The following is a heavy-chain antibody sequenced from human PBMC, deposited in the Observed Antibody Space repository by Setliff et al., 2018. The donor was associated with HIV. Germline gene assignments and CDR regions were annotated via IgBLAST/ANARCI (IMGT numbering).Heavy chain of an antibody. D-gene: IGHD5-18*01. Sequence: PGGSLRLSCAASGFTFDDYGMSWVRQAPGKGLEWVSDINWNDGSIGYADSVKGRFTISRDNAKNSLYLQMNSLRAEDTAVYYCARVAETRGYSYDYRLYYYGMDVWGQGTTVTVSS. J-gene: IGHJ6*02. CDR3: ARVAETRGYSYDYRLYYYGMDV. CDR1: GFTFDDYG. CDR2: INWNDGSI. V-gene: IGHV3-20*04.